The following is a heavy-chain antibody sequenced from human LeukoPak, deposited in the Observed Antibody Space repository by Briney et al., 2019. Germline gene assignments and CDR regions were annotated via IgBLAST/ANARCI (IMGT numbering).Heavy chain of an antibody. Sequence: GGSLRPSCAASGFTFSSYGMHWVRQAPGKGPEWVAVISYDGSNKYYADSVKGRFTISRDNSKNTLYLQMNSLRAEDTAVYYCGTTGSRFDYWGQGTLVTVSS. CDR3: GTTGSRFDY. CDR2: ISYDGSNK. D-gene: IGHD3-10*01. CDR1: GFTFSSYG. J-gene: IGHJ4*02. V-gene: IGHV3-30*03.